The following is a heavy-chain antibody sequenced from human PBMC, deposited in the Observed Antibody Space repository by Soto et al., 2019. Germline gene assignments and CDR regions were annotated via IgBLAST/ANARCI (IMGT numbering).Heavy chain of an antibody. J-gene: IGHJ5*02. D-gene: IGHD6-13*01. CDR2: INAANGDT. Sequence: ASVKVSCKASGYTFNSYGIHWVRQAPGQRLEWMGWINAANGDTKYSPKFQGRVTITRDTSPSTAYMELSSLRSEDTAVYYCVSRYVSATGIDWFDPWGQGTLVTVSS. CDR3: VSRYVSATGIDWFDP. CDR1: GYTFNSYG. V-gene: IGHV1-3*01.